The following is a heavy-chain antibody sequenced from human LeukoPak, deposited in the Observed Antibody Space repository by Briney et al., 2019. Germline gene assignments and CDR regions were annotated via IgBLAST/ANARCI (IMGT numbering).Heavy chain of an antibody. J-gene: IGHJ4*02. D-gene: IGHD2-15*01. V-gene: IGHV1-2*02. Sequence: GASVKVSCKASGYTFTGYYMHWVRQAPGQGLEWMGWINPNSGGTNYAQKFQGRVTMTRDTSISTAYMELSRLRSDDTAVYYYARDRDIVFETGRKGAFDYWGQGTLVTVSS. CDR3: ARDRDIVFETGRKGAFDY. CDR2: INPNSGGT. CDR1: GYTFTGYY.